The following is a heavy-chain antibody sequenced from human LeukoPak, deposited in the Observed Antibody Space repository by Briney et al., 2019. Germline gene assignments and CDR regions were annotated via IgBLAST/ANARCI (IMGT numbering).Heavy chain of an antibody. D-gene: IGHD3-22*01. Sequence: PGRSLRLSCAASGFTFSSYGMHWVRQAPGKGLEWVAVIWYDGSNKYYADSVKGRFTICRDNSKNTLYLQMNSLRAEDTAVYYCAKDDVDYYDSSGYYYWGQGTLVTVSS. CDR2: IWYDGSNK. CDR3: AKDDVDYYDSSGYYY. CDR1: GFTFSSYG. J-gene: IGHJ4*02. V-gene: IGHV3-33*06.